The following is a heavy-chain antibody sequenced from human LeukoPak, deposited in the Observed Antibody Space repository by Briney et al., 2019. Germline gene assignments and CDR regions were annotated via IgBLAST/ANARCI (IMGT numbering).Heavy chain of an antibody. CDR1: GYTFTSYD. J-gene: IGHJ5*02. V-gene: IGHV1-8*01. CDR3: ARVITMIRGVIMGWFDP. D-gene: IGHD3-10*01. Sequence: ASVKVSCKASGYTFTSYDINWVRQATGQGLEWMGWMNPNSGNTGYAQKFQGRVTMTRNTSISTAFMELSSLRSEDTAVYYCARVITMIRGVIMGWFDPWGQGTLVTVSS. CDR2: MNPNSGNT.